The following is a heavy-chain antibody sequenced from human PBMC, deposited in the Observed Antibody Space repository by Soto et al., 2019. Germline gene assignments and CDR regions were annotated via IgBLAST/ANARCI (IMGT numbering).Heavy chain of an antibody. CDR1: GFSVSNNY. V-gene: IGHV3-66*01. J-gene: IGHJ3*02. CDR3: ARRYHSAEFYYDTAGAFNI. Sequence: HPGGSLRLSCAGSGFSVSNNYINWVRQAPGKGLEWVSVLYRGGTTYYADSVKGRFILSRDDSKNTVYLQMSSLRAEDTAMYYCARRYHSAEFYYDTAGAFNIWGQGTMVTVSS. D-gene: IGHD3-22*01. CDR2: LYRGGTT.